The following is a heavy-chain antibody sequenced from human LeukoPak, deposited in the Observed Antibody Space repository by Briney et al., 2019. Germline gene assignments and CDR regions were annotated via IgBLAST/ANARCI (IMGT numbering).Heavy chain of an antibody. D-gene: IGHD5-24*01. CDR2: IYYSGST. CDR3: ARVRDGYNYYYYYYMDV. CDR1: GGSISSYY. J-gene: IGHJ6*03. Sequence: SETLPLTCTVSGGSISSYYWSWIRQPPGKGLERIGYIYYSGSTNYNPSLKSRVTISVDTSKNQFSLKLSSVTAADTAVYYCARVRDGYNYYYYYYMDVWGKGTTVTVSS. V-gene: IGHV4-59*01.